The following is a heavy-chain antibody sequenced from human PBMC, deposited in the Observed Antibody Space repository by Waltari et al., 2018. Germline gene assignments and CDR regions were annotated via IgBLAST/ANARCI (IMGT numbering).Heavy chain of an antibody. CDR2: IYHRGST. D-gene: IGHD3-10*02. V-gene: IGHV4-38-2*01. CDR3: ARPRINVLDAFDI. Sequence: QVQLPDSGPGLVKPSETLSLHSPVPAYSLRSGSYLGWIRQPPGKGLGWIGSIYHRGSTYYHPSLKSRVTISLDTSKNQFSLKLSSVTAADTAVYYCARPRINVLDAFDIWGQGTMVTVSS. J-gene: IGHJ3*02. CDR1: AYSLRSGSY.